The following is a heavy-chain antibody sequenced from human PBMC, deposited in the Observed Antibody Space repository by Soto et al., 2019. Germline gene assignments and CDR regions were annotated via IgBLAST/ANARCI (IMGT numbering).Heavy chain of an antibody. CDR2: INHSGST. CDR3: ARGRGDIVVVPAALDY. V-gene: IGHV4-34*01. CDR1: GGSFSGYY. J-gene: IGHJ4*02. Sequence: SETLSLTCAVYGGSFSGYYWSWIRQPPGKGLEWIGEINHSGSTNYNPSLKSRVTISVDTSKNQFSLKLSSVTAADTAVYYCARGRGDIVVVPAALDYWGKGTLVTVSS. D-gene: IGHD2-2*01.